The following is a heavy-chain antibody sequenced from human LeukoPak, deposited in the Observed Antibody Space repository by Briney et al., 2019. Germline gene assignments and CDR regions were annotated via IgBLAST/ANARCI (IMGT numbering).Heavy chain of an antibody. J-gene: IGHJ6*02. V-gene: IGHV1-69*04. Sequence: SVKVSCKASGGTFSSYAISWVRQAPGQGLEWMGRIIPTLGIANYAQKFQGRVTITADKSTSTAYMELSSLRSEDTAVYYCARGGGANYYYYYYGMDVWGQGTTVTVSS. CDR2: IIPTLGIA. CDR3: ARGGGANYYYYYYGMDV. D-gene: IGHD6-25*01. CDR1: GGTFSSYA.